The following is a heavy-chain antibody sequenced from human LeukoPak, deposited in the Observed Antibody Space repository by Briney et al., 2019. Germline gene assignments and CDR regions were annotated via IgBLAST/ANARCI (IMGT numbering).Heavy chain of an antibody. D-gene: IGHD6-13*01. CDR3: ARTVSSSWFLLDY. CDR1: GFTFSSYA. CDR2: ISYDGSNK. J-gene: IGHJ4*02. V-gene: IGHV3-30-3*01. Sequence: PGGSLRLSCAASGFTFSSYAMHWVRQAPGKGLEWVAVISYDGSNKYYADSVKGRFTISRDNSKNTLYLQMNSLRAEDTAVYYCARTVSSSWFLLDYWGQGTLVTVSS.